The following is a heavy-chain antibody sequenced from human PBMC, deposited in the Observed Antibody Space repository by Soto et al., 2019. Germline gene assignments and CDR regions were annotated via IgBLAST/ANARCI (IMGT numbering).Heavy chain of an antibody. Sequence: EVQLVESGGGLVQPGWSLKLSCTASGFTFSDSAFHWVRQASGNGLEWVGRIRGKPRSYTTAYAASVKGRFTISRDDSKNTAYLQMNSLKTEDTAVYYCTRHDDYIWGSPGFWGQGTLVTVSS. V-gene: IGHV3-73*01. CDR1: GFTFSDSA. J-gene: IGHJ4*02. CDR2: IRGKPRSYTT. CDR3: TRHDDYIWGSPGF. D-gene: IGHD3-16*01.